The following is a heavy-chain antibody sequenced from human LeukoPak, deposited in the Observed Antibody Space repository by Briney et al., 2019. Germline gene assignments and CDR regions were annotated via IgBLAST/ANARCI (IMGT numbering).Heavy chain of an antibody. CDR2: IYHSGST. D-gene: IGHD5-18*01. J-gene: IGHJ4*02. CDR3: ARVSLVGYSYGHDY. CDR1: GGSISSGGYS. Sequence: PSETLSLTCAVSGGSISSGGYSWSWIRQPPGKGLEWIGYIYHSGSTYYNPSLKSRVTISVDRSKNQFSLKLSSVTAADTAVYYCARVSLVGYSYGHDYWGQGTLVTVSS. V-gene: IGHV4-30-2*01.